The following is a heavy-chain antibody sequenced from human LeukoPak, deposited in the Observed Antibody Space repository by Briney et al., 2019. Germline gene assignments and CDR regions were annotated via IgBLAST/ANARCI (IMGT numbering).Heavy chain of an antibody. D-gene: IGHD3-10*01. CDR1: GVSISSYY. CDR2: IYYSGST. V-gene: IGHV4-59*01. Sequence: KPSETLSLTCTVSGVSISSYYWSWIRQPPGKGLEWIGNIYYSGSTNYNPSLKSRVTISVDTSKNQFSLKLSSVTAADTAVYYCARVEGFGELLGKDAFDIWGQGTMVTVSS. CDR3: ARVEGFGELLGKDAFDI. J-gene: IGHJ3*02.